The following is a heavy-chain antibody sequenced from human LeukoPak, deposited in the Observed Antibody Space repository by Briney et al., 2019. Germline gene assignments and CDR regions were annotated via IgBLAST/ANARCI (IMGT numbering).Heavy chain of an antibody. CDR3: ARGGYRFSNYYYYMDV. D-gene: IGHD3-22*01. Sequence: PGASVKVSCKASAHTFTGYYMHWVRQAPGQGLERMGWINPNSGGTNYAQKFQGRVTMTRDTSISTAYMELSRLRSDGTAVYYCARGGYRFSNYYYYMDVWGKGTTVTVSS. V-gene: IGHV1-2*02. CDR1: AHTFTGYY. CDR2: INPNSGGT. J-gene: IGHJ6*03.